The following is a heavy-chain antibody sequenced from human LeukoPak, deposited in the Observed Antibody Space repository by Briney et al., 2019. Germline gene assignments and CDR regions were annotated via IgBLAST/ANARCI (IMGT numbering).Heavy chain of an antibody. CDR1: GFTFSSYG. CDR3: ARRVGYSSGWYSRDAGYYFDY. J-gene: IGHJ4*02. Sequence: GSLRLSCAASGFTFSSYGMHWVRQAPGKGLEWVGEINHSGSTNYNPSLKSRVTISVDTSKNQFSLKLSSVTAADTAVYYCARRVGYSSGWYSRDAGYYFDYWGQGTLVTVSS. D-gene: IGHD6-19*01. V-gene: IGHV4-34*01. CDR2: INHSGST.